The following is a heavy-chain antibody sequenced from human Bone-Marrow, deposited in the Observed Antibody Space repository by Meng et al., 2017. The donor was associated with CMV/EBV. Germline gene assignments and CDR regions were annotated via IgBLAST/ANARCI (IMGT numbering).Heavy chain of an antibody. CDR2: INPNSGGT. D-gene: IGHD6-6*01. Sequence: QVQLVQSGAEVKKPXXXXXXXCKASGYTFTGYYMHWVRQAPGQGLEWMGWINPNSGGTNYAQKFQGRVTMTRDTSISTAYMELSRLRSDDTAVYYCARGATRYLYSSSSGGDWFDPWGQGTLVTVSS. J-gene: IGHJ5*02. V-gene: IGHV1-2*02. CDR1: GYTFTGYY. CDR3: ARGATRYLYSSSSGGDWFDP.